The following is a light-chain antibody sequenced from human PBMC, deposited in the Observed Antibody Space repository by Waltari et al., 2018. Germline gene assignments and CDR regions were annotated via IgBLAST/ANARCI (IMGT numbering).Light chain of an antibody. V-gene: IGKV1-39*01. CDR3: QQSYSIPLT. CDR1: ETIRIY. Sequence: DIQMTQSPSSLSASVGDRVTITCRASETIRIYLNWYQQKPGKAPKLLINTASRLQSGVPSRFSGSGSGKDFTLTISTLQHEDFATYYCQQSYSIPLTFGGGTKVEIK. J-gene: IGKJ4*01. CDR2: TAS.